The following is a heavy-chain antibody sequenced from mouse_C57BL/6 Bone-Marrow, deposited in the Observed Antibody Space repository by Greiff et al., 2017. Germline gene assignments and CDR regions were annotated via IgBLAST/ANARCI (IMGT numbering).Heavy chain of an antibody. V-gene: IGHV1-62-2*01. CDR1: GYTFTEYT. CDR3: ARHETGLDY. J-gene: IGHJ2*01. D-gene: IGHD4-1*01. CDR2: LYPGSGSI. Sequence: VQLQQSGAELVKPGASVKLSCKASGYTFTEYTIHWVKQRSGQGLEWIGWLYPGSGSIKYNEKFKDKATFTADKSSSTVYMELSRLTSEDSAVYFCARHETGLDYWGQGTTLTVSS.